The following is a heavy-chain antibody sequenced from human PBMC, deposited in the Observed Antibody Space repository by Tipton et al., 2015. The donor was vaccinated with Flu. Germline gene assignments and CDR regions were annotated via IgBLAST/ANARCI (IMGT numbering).Heavy chain of an antibody. CDR2: LWFDGTAK. CDR3: VRGYDRVDP. J-gene: IGHJ5*02. Sequence: SLRLSCVTSGFTFASYGMNWVRQAPGKGLEWVAVLWFDGTAKNYAASVKGRFTISRDNPKKTVHLQMNNLRAEDTAVYYCVRGYDRVDPWGQGTLVTVSS. V-gene: IGHV3-33*01. D-gene: IGHD5-12*01. CDR1: GFTFASYG.